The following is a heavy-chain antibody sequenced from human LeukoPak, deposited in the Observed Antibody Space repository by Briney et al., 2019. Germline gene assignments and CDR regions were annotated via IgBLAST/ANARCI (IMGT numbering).Heavy chain of an antibody. V-gene: IGHV1-2*02. D-gene: IGHD2-2*02. CDR3: ARDLNCSSTSCYTTADYYYYYGMDV. CDR1: GYTFTGYY. J-gene: IGHJ6*02. CDR2: INPNSGGT. Sequence: ASVKVSCKASGYTFTGYYMHWVQQAPGQGLEWMGWINPNSGGTNYAQKFQGRVTMTRDTSISTAYMELSRLRSDDTAVYYCARDLNCSSTSCYTTADYYYYYGMDVWGQGTTVTVSS.